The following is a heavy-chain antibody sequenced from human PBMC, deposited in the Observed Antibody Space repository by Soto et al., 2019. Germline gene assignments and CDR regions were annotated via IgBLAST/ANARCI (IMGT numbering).Heavy chain of an antibody. CDR2: IIPIFGSV. CDR1: GGTFSSYA. D-gene: IGHD4-17*01. V-gene: IGHV1-69*01. Sequence: QVQLVQSGAEVQKSGSSVKVSCKASGGTFSSYAISWVRQAPGQGLEWMGGIIPIFGSVKYAQKFQGRVTITADESTSTAYMELSSLRSDDTAVYFCARAATVVIFNQGHDYGMDVWGQGTKVTVSS. J-gene: IGHJ6*02. CDR3: ARAATVVIFNQGHDYGMDV.